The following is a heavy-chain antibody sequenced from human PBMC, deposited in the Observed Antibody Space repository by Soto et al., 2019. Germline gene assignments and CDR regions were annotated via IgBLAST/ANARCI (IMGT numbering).Heavy chain of an antibody. V-gene: IGHV3-23*01. CDR3: ETESHGGIITPTHDR. Sequence: EVQLWESGGGLVQPGGSLRLSCAVSGFTFRSSPMSWVRRAPGKGLEWVSGINGGDDSKHYAESVRGRFTIIRDNSTNTLLLQMNCLRVDETAIYYCETESHGGIITPTHDRLGQGTQVTVSS. J-gene: IGHJ5*02. CDR2: INGGDDSK. CDR1: GFTFRSSP. D-gene: IGHD3-16*01.